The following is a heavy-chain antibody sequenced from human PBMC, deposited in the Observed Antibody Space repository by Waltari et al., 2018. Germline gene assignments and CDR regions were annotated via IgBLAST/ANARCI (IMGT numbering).Heavy chain of an antibody. D-gene: IGHD2-15*01. V-gene: IGHV3-33*01. Sequence: QVQLVESGGDVVQPGRSLRLSCAASGFTFSSYGMHWVRQAPGKGLEWVAVICYDGSNKYYADSVKGRFTISRDNSKNTLYLQMNSLRAEDTAVYYCARDIDGYCSGGSCYPGDYWGQGTLVTVSS. CDR1: GFTFSSYG. J-gene: IGHJ4*02. CDR2: ICYDGSNK. CDR3: ARDIDGYCSGGSCYPGDY.